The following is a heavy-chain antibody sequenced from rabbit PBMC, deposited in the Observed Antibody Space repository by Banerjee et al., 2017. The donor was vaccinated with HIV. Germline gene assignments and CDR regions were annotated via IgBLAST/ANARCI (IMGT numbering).Heavy chain of an antibody. CDR2: IGTSSGST. D-gene: IGHD6-1*01. CDR1: GIDFSRYNH. J-gene: IGHJ4*01. V-gene: IGHV1S40*01. Sequence: QSLEESGGGLVQPEGSLALTCKASGIDFSRYNHMCWVRQAPGKGLEWIACIGTSSGSTYYASWVNGRFSISKTSSTTVTLQMTSLTAADTATYFCARGGTGGADYGYANNLWGPGTLVTVS. CDR3: ARGGTGGADYGYANNL.